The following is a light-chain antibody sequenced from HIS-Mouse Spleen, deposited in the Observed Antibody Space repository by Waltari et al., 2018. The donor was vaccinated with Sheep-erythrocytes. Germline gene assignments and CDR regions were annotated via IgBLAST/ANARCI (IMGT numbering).Light chain of an antibody. V-gene: IGKV1-39*01. CDR3: QQSYSTPPT. CDR2: AAS. J-gene: IGKJ4*01. Sequence: DIQMTQSPSSLSASVGDRVTITCRASQSISSYLNWYQQKPGKAPKLLIYAASSLQSGVPSRFSGRGSETDFTLTISSLQPEDFATYYCQQSYSTPPTFGGGTKVEIK. CDR1: QSISSY.